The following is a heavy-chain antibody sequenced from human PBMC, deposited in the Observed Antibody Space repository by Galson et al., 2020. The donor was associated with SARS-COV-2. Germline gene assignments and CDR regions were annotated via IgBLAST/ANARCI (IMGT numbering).Heavy chain of an antibody. CDR2: IYSGGST. D-gene: IGHD3-9*01. V-gene: IGHV3-53*01. J-gene: IGHJ4*02. CDR1: GFTVSSNY. Sequence: GESLKISCAASGFTVSSNYMSWVRQAPGKGLEWVSVIYSGGSTYYADSVKGRFTISRDNSKNTLYLQMNSLRAEDTAVYYCARGGQLRYFDWLSYYFDYWGQGTLVTVSS. CDR3: ARGGQLRYFDWLSYYFDY.